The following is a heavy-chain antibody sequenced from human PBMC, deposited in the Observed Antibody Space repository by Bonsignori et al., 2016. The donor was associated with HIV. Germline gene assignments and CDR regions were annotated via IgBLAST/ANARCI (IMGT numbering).Heavy chain of an antibody. J-gene: IGHJ4*02. CDR3: ARHGGREVVAGLRPFFDF. V-gene: IGHV3-7*01. D-gene: IGHD6-19*01. CDR1: GINFSRYW. Sequence: GGSLRLSCTTSGINFSRYWMTWVRQAPGKGLEWVANIKHDGSEKNYVDSVEGRFTISRDDTKNSLYLQMNSLRDEDTAVYYCARHGGREVVAGLRPFFDFWGQGTLVTVSS. CDR2: IKHDGSEK.